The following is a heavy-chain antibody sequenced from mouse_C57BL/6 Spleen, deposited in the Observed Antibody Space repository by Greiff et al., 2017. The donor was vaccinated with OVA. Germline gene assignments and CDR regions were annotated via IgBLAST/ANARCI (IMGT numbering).Heavy chain of an antibody. Sequence: QVQLKQPGAELVRPGSSVKLSCKASGYTFTSYWMHWVKQRPIQGLEWIGNIDPSDSETHYNQKFKDKATLTVAKSSSTAYMQLSSLTSEDSAVYYCAKGLYDYAGYAMDYWGQGTSLTVSS. D-gene: IGHD2-4*01. CDR1: GYTFTSYW. CDR3: AKGLYDYAGYAMDY. V-gene: IGHV1-52*01. CDR2: IDPSDSET. J-gene: IGHJ4*01.